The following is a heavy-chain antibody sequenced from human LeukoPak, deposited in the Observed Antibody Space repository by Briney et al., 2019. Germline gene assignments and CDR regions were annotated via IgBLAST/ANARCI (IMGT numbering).Heavy chain of an antibody. D-gene: IGHD4-17*01. Sequence: ASVKVSCKASGYTFTSYGISWVRQAPGQGLEWMGWISAYNGNTDYAQKFQGRVTITADESTSTAYMELSSLRSEDTAVYYCARANGDYSWSGGMDVWGQGTTVTVS. V-gene: IGHV1-18*01. CDR3: ARANGDYSWSGGMDV. CDR2: ISAYNGNT. CDR1: GYTFTSYG. J-gene: IGHJ6*02.